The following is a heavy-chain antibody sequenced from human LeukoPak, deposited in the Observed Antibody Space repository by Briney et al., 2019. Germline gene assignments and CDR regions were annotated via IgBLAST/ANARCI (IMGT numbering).Heavy chain of an antibody. CDR2: INWNGGST. V-gene: IGHV3-20*04. J-gene: IGHJ5*02. D-gene: IGHD2-15*01. Sequence: GGSLRLSCAVSGFTFENYGMSWVRQAPGKGLEWVSGINWNGGSTGYTDSVKGRFTISRDNAKNTLYLQMNSLRAEDTAVYYCARDAVSRSSVVGFYNWFDPWGQGTLVTVSS. CDR3: ARDAVSRSSVVGFYNWFDP. CDR1: GFTFENYG.